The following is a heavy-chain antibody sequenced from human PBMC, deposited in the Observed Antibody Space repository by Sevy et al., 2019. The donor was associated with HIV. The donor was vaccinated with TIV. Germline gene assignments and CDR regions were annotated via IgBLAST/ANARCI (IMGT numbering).Heavy chain of an antibody. D-gene: IGHD3-16*01. CDR1: DFTVSYYA. CDR2: IANDGNNK. CDR3: AGAALYYDTSVYFDY. Sequence: GGSLRLSCVASDFTVSYYAMHWVRQAPGKGLEWVAVIANDGNNKRYAESVKGRFTVSRDNSKNNLYLELNSLRPEDTAIVYCAGAALYYDTSVYFDYWGQGTLVTVSS. J-gene: IGHJ4*02. V-gene: IGHV3-30*04.